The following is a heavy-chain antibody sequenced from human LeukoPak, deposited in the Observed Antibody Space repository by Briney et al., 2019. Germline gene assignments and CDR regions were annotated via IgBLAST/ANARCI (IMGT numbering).Heavy chain of an antibody. CDR2: IYPGDSDT. Sequence: KRGESLKISCKGSGYSFTSYWIGWVRQMPGKGLEWMGIIYPGDSDTRYSPSFQGQVTISADKSISTAYLQWSSLKASDTAMYYCARHGKAYYDILTGPADYWGQGTLVTVSS. CDR3: ARHGKAYYDILTGPADY. CDR1: GYSFTSYW. V-gene: IGHV5-51*01. D-gene: IGHD3-9*01. J-gene: IGHJ4*02.